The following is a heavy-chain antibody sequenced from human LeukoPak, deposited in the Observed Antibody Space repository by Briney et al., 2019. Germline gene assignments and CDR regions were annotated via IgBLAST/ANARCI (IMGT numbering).Heavy chain of an antibody. CDR2: IYSGGST. Sequence: PGGSLRLSCAASGFTVSSNYMSWVRQAPGKGLEWVSVIYSGGSTYYADSVKGRFTISRDNSKNTLYLQMNGLKTEDTAIYYCTRRYLASGSYLDFDYWGQGTLVTVSS. CDR1: GFTVSSNY. CDR3: TRRYLASGSYLDFDY. J-gene: IGHJ4*02. V-gene: IGHV3-66*04. D-gene: IGHD3-10*01.